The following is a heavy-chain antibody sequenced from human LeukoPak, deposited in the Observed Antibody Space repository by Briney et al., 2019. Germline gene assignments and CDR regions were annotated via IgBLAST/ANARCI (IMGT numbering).Heavy chain of an antibody. J-gene: IGHJ4*02. CDR1: GFTFSSYA. Sequence: GGSLRLSCAASGFTFSSYAMNWVRQAPGKGLEWVSVITGTGASTYFADSVKGRFTISRDNSKNTLSLQMNSLRAEDTAVYYCAKESGSGTYYLIDYWGLGTLVTVSS. D-gene: IGHD3-10*01. CDR3: AKESGSGTYYLIDY. V-gene: IGHV3-23*01. CDR2: ITGTGAST.